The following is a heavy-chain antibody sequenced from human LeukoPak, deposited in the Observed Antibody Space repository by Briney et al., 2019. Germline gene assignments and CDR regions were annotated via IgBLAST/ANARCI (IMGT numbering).Heavy chain of an antibody. CDR2: ISGPGGST. V-gene: IGHV3-23*01. Sequence: GGSLRLSCAASGFTFSRSWMGRVRQAPGRGLEWLSSISGPGGSTYYAASVQGRFAISRDSSKNTLYLHMDSLRAEDTALYYCATPTTYFYDSSGFDWGQGTLVTVSS. D-gene: IGHD3-22*01. J-gene: IGHJ4*02. CDR3: ATPTTYFYDSSGFD. CDR1: GFTFSRSW.